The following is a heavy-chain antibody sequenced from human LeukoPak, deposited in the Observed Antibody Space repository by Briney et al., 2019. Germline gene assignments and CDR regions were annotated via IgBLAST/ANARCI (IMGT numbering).Heavy chain of an antibody. CDR2: ISYDGGNK. V-gene: IGHV3-30-3*01. CDR3: ARGSSSQYYFDY. CDR1: GFTFSSYA. D-gene: IGHD6-6*01. J-gene: IGHJ4*02. Sequence: GGSLRLSCAASGFTFSSYAMHWVRQAPGKGLEWVAVISYDGGNKYYADSVKGRFTISRDNSKNTLYLQMNSLRAEDTAVYYCARGSSSQYYFDYWGQGTLVTVSS.